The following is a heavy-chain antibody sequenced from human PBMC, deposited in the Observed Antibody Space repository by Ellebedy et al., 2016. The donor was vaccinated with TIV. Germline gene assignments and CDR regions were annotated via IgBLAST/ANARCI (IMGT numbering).Heavy chain of an antibody. J-gene: IGHJ4*02. CDR3: AARDGCSGSTKCFDL. CDR1: GFTFGSYG. Sequence: GESLKISCAASGFTFGSYGMHWVRHAPGKGLEWVTFISYDGRDEHYADSVKGRFTISRHNSKNTLYLQMNSLRAEDTAVYYCAARDGCSGSTKCFDLWGQGTLVTVSS. CDR2: ISYDGRDE. V-gene: IGHV3-30*03. D-gene: IGHD1-26*01.